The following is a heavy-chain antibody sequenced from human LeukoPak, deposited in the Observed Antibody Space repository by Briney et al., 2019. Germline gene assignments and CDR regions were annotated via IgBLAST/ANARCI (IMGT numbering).Heavy chain of an antibody. CDR2: VSGGGST. Sequence: GGSLRLSCAASGFTVSSNYMSWVRQAPGKGLEWVSVVSGGGSTYYADSVEGRFTISRDNSKNTLYLQMNSLRAADTAVYYCARDKGTSYLSSFDYWGQGTLVTVSS. V-gene: IGHV3-66*01. CDR3: ARDKGTSYLSSFDY. CDR1: GFTVSSNY. D-gene: IGHD6-6*01. J-gene: IGHJ4*02.